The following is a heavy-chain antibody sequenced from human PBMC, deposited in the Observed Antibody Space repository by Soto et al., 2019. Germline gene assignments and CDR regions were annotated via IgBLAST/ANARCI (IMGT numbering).Heavy chain of an antibody. Sequence: EVQLVESGGGLVQPGRSLRLSCVASGFTFGDYGMHWVRHAPGRGPEWVSGITWNSGNIAYAETVKGRFTISRDNAKNSLYLQKNSLRAEDTALYYCLKDGLTSLSGLVYDRSNIWGHGTMVIVSS. CDR3: LKDGLTSLSGLVYDRSNI. D-gene: IGHD3-22*01. V-gene: IGHV3-9*01. CDR1: GFTFGDYG. CDR2: ITWNSGNI. J-gene: IGHJ3*02.